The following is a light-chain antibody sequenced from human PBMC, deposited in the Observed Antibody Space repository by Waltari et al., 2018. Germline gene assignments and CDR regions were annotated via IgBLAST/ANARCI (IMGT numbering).Light chain of an antibody. CDR2: DVS. J-gene: IGLJ2*01. CDR3: CSYAGSSTFVV. V-gene: IGLV2-23*02. Sequence: QSALTQPASVSGSPGQSITISCTGTSSDVGGYNYVSWYQQHPGKAPNLMSYDVSKRSSGVVNPLSGANSGNPASLTISGLQSEDDADYYCCSYAGSSTFVVFGGGTKLTVL. CDR1: SSDVGGYNY.